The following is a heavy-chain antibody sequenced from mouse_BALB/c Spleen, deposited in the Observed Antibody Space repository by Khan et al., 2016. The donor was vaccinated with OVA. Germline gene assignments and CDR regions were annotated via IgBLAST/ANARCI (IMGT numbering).Heavy chain of an antibody. J-gene: IGHJ2*01. CDR2: ISYSGST. D-gene: IGHD3-3*01. CDR3: ARTARIKY. Sequence: EVQLQESGPGLVKPSQSLSLTCTVTGYSITSGYGWNWIRQFPGNKLEWMGYISYSGSTNYNPSIKSRISITRDTSKNQFFMQLNSVTTEDTATYYCARTARIKYWGQGTTLTVSS. CDR1: GYSITSGYG. V-gene: IGHV3-2*02.